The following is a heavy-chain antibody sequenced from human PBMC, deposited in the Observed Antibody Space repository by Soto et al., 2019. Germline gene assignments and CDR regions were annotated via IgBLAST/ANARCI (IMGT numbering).Heavy chain of an antibody. J-gene: IGHJ4*02. V-gene: IGHV3-30-3*01. CDR3: ARDPPIVVVVAATPYFDY. Sequence: QVQLVESGGGVVQPGRSLRLSCAASGFTFSSYAMHWVRQDPGKGLEWVAVISYDGSNKYYADSVKGRFTISRDNSKNTLYLQMNSLRAEDTAVYYCARDPPIVVVVAATPYFDYWGQGTLVTVSS. CDR1: GFTFSSYA. CDR2: ISYDGSNK. D-gene: IGHD2-15*01.